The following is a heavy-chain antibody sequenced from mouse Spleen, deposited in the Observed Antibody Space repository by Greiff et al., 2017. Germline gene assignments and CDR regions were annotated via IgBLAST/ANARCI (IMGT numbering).Heavy chain of an antibody. CDR3: AREGYYDYDGYFDV. D-gene: IGHD2-4*01. CDR1: GYSITSGYY. V-gene: IGHV3-6*01. J-gene: IGHJ1*03. Sequence: EVQLQESGPGLVKPSQSLSLTCSVPGYSITSGYYWNWIRQFPGNKLEWMGYISYDGSNNYNPSLKNRISITRDTSKNQFFLKLNSVTTEDTATYYCAREGYYDYDGYFDVWGTGTTVTVSS. CDR2: ISYDGSN.